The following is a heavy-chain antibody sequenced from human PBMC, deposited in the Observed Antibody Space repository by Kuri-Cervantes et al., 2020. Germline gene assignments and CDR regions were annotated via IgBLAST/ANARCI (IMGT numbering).Heavy chain of an antibody. V-gene: IGHV5-51*01. J-gene: IGHJ2*01. CDR3: AREAGVKVRGVIIPRYFDL. CDR1: GYSFTSYW. CDR2: IYPGDSDT. D-gene: IGHD3-10*01. Sequence: GESLKISCKGSGYSFTSYWIGWVRQMPGKGLEWMGIIYPGDSDTRYSPSFQGQVTISADKSISTAYLQWSSLKASDTAMYYCAREAGVKVRGVIIPRYFDLWGRGTLVTVSS.